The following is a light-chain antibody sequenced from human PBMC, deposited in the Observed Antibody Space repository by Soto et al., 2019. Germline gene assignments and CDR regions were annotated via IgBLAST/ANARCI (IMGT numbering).Light chain of an antibody. CDR3: QSYDSSLSGSV. Sequence: QSVLTQPPSVSGAPGQRGTISCTGSSSNIGSGSDVHWYQQLPGAAPKLLIYGNTNRPSGVPDRFSGSKSGTAASLAITGLQTEDEADYYCQSYDSSLSGSVFGGGTKLTVL. J-gene: IGLJ2*01. V-gene: IGLV1-40*01. CDR1: SSNIGSGSD. CDR2: GNT.